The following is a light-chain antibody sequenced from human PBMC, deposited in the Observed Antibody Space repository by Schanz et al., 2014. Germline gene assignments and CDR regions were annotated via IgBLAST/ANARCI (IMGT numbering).Light chain of an antibody. CDR3: QQYGSSPYT. Sequence: EIVLTQSPGTLSVSPGERATFSCRASQSVSSSYLAWYQQKPGQAPRLLIYGASSRATGIPDRFSGSGSGTDFTLTISRLEPEDFAVYYCQQYGSSPYTFGQGTKLEIK. J-gene: IGKJ2*01. CDR2: GAS. V-gene: IGKV3-20*01. CDR1: QSVSSSY.